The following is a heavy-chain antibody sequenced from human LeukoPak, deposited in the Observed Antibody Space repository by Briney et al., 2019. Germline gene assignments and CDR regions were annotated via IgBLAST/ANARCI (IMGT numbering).Heavy chain of an antibody. V-gene: IGHV3-23*01. Sequence: GGSLRLSCAASGFTFSSYAVSWVRQAPGKGLEWVSAISGSGGSTYYADSVKGRSTISRDNSKNTLYLQMNSLRAEDTAVYYCAKDGGFGELKNWFDPWGQGTLVTVSS. CDR1: GFTFSSYA. CDR3: AKDGGFGELKNWFDP. CDR2: ISGSGGST. J-gene: IGHJ5*02. D-gene: IGHD3-10*01.